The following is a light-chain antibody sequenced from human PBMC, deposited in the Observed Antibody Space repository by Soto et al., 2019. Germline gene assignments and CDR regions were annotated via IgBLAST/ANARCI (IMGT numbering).Light chain of an antibody. J-gene: IGKJ2*01. V-gene: IGKV1-39*01. CDR3: QQSYSKPHS. Sequence: DIQMTQSPSSLSASVGDRVTITCRPSRRIGNYLHWYQQKPENAPKLLIYLTSSLHSGVPSRFSGSASGTDFTLTISSLQPEDFATYYCQQSYSKPHSFGQGTNLEIK. CDR2: LTS. CDR1: RRIGNY.